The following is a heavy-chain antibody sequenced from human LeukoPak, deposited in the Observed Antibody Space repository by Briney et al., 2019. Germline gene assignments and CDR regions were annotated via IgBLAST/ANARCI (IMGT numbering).Heavy chain of an antibody. J-gene: IGHJ6*02. Sequence: GGSLRLSCAASGFTFSSYWMSWVRQAPGKWREWVANIKQEGSEKYYGDSGKGRFTISRDNAKNSLYLQTNSLRAEHTAVYYCARDRWWFGELFRSFYYYYGMDVWGQGTTVTVSS. CDR2: IKQEGSEK. D-gene: IGHD3-10*01. CDR1: GFTFSSYW. CDR3: ARDRWWFGELFRSFYYYYGMDV. V-gene: IGHV3-7*01.